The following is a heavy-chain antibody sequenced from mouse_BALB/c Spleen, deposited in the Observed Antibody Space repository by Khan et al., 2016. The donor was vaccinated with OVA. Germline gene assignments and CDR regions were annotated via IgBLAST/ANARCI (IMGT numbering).Heavy chain of an antibody. V-gene: IGHV1S135*01. J-gene: IGHJ3*01. CDR1: GYSFTSYY. D-gene: IGHD2-2*01. CDR2: IDPFSGGT. Sequence: MQLEESGPELMKPCASVKISCKASGYSFTSYYIHWVMQSHGQNLVGIGYIDPFSGGTTYNQKFKGKATFTVDTSSSTAYLNFVNTTSADTSYYDCKNHGYVAWFTYWGQGTLVTVSA. CDR3: KNHGYVAWFTY.